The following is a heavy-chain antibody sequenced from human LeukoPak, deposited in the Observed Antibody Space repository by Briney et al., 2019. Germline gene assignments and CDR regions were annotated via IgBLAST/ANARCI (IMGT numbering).Heavy chain of an antibody. J-gene: IGHJ1*01. CDR2: ISGSGGST. D-gene: IGHD2-15*01. Sequence: GGSLRLSCAASGFTFSSYGMSWVRQAPGKGLEWVSAISGSGGSTYYADSVKGRFTISRDNSKNTLYLQMNSLRAEDTAVYYCAKDLRYCSGGSCYASEYFQHWGQGTLVTVSS. CDR1: GFTFSSYG. V-gene: IGHV3-23*01. CDR3: AKDLRYCSGGSCYASEYFQH.